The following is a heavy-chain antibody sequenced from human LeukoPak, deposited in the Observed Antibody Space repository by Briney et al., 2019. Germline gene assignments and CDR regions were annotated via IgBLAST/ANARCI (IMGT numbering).Heavy chain of an antibody. J-gene: IGHJ4*02. CDR2: ISGDGART. V-gene: IGHV3-23*01. Sequence: GGSLRLSCAASGFSFNNYVMSWVRQAPGKGLEWVSAISGDGARTYYADSVKGRFTISRDNSKNTLDLQMNSLRAEDTAIYYCAKTVVVITFRFDSWGQGSLVTVSP. CDR1: GFSFNNYV. CDR3: AKTVVVITFRFDS. D-gene: IGHD2-21*01.